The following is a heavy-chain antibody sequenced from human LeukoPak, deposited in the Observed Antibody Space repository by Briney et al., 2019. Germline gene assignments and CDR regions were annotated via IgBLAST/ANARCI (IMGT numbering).Heavy chain of an antibody. CDR2: ISGSGDNT. V-gene: IGHV3-23*01. J-gene: IGHJ4*02. CDR3: AKGSYYDSSGSYYFDY. CDR1: GFTFSSYA. Sequence: GGSLRLSCAASGFTFSSYAMSWVRQAPGKGLEWVSGISGSGDNTYYADSVKGRFTISRDNSKNTLYVQVNSLGTEDTAAYYCAKGSYYDSSGSYYFDYWGQGTLVTVSS. D-gene: IGHD3-22*01.